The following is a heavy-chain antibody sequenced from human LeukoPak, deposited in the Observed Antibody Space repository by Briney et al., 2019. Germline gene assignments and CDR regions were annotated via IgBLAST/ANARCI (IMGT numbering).Heavy chain of an antibody. Sequence: SETLSLTCAVYGGSFSGYYWSWIRQPPGKGLEWIGEINHSGSTNCNPSLKSRVTISVDTSKNQFSLKLSSVTAADTAVYYCASQALYYDILTGYHHDAFGIWGQGTMVTVSS. V-gene: IGHV4-34*01. D-gene: IGHD3-9*01. CDR2: INHSGST. J-gene: IGHJ3*02. CDR3: ASQALYYDILTGYHHDAFGI. CDR1: GGSFSGYY.